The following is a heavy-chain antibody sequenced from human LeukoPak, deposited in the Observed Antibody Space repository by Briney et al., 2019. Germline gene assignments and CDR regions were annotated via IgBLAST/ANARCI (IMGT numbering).Heavy chain of an antibody. CDR3: ARTTTVTTGWYIDY. CDR2: INHGGNT. Sequence: NASETLSLTCAVYGGSFSGYYWSWIRQSPGKGLEWIREINHGGNTNYNPSLKSRVTMAVDTSKNQFSLKLNSVTAADTAVYYCARTTTVTTGWYIDYWGQGTLVIVSS. J-gene: IGHJ4*02. CDR1: GGSFSGYY. D-gene: IGHD4-17*01. V-gene: IGHV4-34*01.